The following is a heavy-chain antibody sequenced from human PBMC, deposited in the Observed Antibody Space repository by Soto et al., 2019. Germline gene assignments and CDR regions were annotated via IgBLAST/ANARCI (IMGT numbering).Heavy chain of an antibody. Sequence: PGGSLRLSCAASGFTFSSYAMHWVRQAPGKGLEWVAVISYDGSNKYYADSVKGRFTISRDNSKNTLYLQMNSLRAEDTVVYYCARDKRDLRFLEWSYYFDFWGQGTLVTVSS. CDR3: ARDKRDLRFLEWSYYFDF. D-gene: IGHD3-3*01. CDR1: GFTFSSYA. CDR2: ISYDGSNK. V-gene: IGHV3-30-3*01. J-gene: IGHJ4*02.